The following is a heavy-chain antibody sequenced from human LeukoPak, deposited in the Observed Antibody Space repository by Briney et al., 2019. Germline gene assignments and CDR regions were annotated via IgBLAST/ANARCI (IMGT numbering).Heavy chain of an antibody. CDR2: INHSGST. V-gene: IGHV4-34*01. J-gene: IGHJ4*02. Sequence: SETLSLTCAVSGGSFSGYYWSWIRQPPGKGLEWIGEINHSGSTNYNPSLKSRVTISVDTSKNQFSLKLSSVTAADTAVYYCARGWGSYDFGSGLYYFDYWGQGTLVTVSS. D-gene: IGHD3-3*01. CDR1: GGSFSGYY. CDR3: ARGWGSYDFGSGLYYFDY.